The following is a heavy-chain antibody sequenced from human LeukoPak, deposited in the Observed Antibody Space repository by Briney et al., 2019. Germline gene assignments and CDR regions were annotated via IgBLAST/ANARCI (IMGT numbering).Heavy chain of an antibody. V-gene: IGHV1-18*01. CDR1: GYTFTSYG. J-gene: IGHJ6*02. D-gene: IGHD4-17*01. CDR3: ARDHFTTTVTTWGYYYYGMDV. Sequence: ASVKVSCKASGYTFTSYGISWVRQAPGQGLEWMGWISAYSGNTNYAQKLQGRVTMTTDTSTSTAYMELRSLRSDDTAVYYCARDHFTTTVTTWGYYYYGMDVWGQGTTVTVSS. CDR2: ISAYSGNT.